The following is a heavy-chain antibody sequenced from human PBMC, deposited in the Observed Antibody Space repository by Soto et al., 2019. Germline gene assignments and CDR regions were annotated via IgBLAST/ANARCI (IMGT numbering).Heavy chain of an antibody. D-gene: IGHD3-22*01. CDR2: IRSKAYGGTT. J-gene: IGHJ4*02. Sequence: PGGSLRLSCTASGFTFGDYAMSWFRQAPGKGLEWVGFIRSKAYGGTTEYAASVKGRFTISRDDSKSIAYLQMNSLKTEDTAVYYCTREDYYDSSGYYGVNYWGQGTLVTVS. V-gene: IGHV3-49*03. CDR1: GFTFGDYA. CDR3: TREDYYDSSGYYGVNY.